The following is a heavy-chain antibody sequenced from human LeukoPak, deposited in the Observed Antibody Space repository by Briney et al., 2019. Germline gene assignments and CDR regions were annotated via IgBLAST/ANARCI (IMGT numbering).Heavy chain of an antibody. V-gene: IGHV4-59*01. CDR3: ARGLNYYDSSGYFDY. Sequence: SETLSLTCTVSGGSLGTYYWSWIRQPPGKGLEWIGYIYYSGSTNYNPSLKSRVTISVDTSKNQFSLKLSSVTAADTAVYYCARGLNYYDSSGYFDYWGQGTLVTVSS. CDR2: IYYSGST. J-gene: IGHJ4*02. D-gene: IGHD3-22*01. CDR1: GGSLGTYY.